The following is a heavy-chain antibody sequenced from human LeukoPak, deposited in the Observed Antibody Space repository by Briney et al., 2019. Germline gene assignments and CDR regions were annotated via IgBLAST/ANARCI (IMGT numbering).Heavy chain of an antibody. Sequence: GGSLRLSCAASGFTFSSYEMNWVRQAPGKGLEWVSYISSSGSTIYYADSVKGRFTISRDNAKNSLYLQMNSLRAEDTAVYYCAREGTYYGSGSYVAFDIWGQGTMVTVSS. J-gene: IGHJ3*02. CDR1: GFTFSSYE. CDR3: AREGTYYGSGSYVAFDI. CDR2: ISSSGSTI. V-gene: IGHV3-48*03. D-gene: IGHD3-10*01.